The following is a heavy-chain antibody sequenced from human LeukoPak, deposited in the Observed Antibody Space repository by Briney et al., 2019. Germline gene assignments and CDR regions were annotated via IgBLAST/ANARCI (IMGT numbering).Heavy chain of an antibody. CDR1: DGSISSGYYY. CDR3: ARQYSDILTGYHRGELYWYFDL. V-gene: IGHV4-39*01. CDR2: IYYSGTT. Sequence: SETLSLTCSVSDGSISSGYYYWAWIRQPPGKGPEWIGSIYYSGTTYPNPSLKSRVTISVDTSKNQFSLKLSSVTAADTAVYYCARQYSDILTGYHRGELYWYFDLWGRGTLVTVSS. D-gene: IGHD3-9*01. J-gene: IGHJ2*01.